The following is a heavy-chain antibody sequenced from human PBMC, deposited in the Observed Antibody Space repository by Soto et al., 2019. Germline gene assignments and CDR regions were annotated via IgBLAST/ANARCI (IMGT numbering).Heavy chain of an antibody. D-gene: IGHD3-10*01. V-gene: IGHV3-74*01. J-gene: IGHJ4*02. CDR2: INAGGTSI. CDR1: GFSFSSYW. CDR3: ARAGSYRFDY. Sequence: GGSLRLSCVGSGFSFSSYWVHWVRQPPGKGLEWVSRINAGGTSISYADSVKGRFTISRDNAKNTLYLQMDGLGVDDTAVYYCARAGSYRFDYWGLGILVTVSS.